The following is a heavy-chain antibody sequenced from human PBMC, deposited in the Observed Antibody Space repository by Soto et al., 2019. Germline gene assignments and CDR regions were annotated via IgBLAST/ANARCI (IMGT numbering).Heavy chain of an antibody. CDR1: GGSIIDGQTY. J-gene: IGHJ4*02. V-gene: IGHV4-31*03. Sequence: QVQLQESGPGLVKPSQTLSLTCTVSGGSIIDGQTYLNWIRQHPERGLEWMGYINYRGTTNYSPALKTRLLISVDTSKNQFSLTLTSVTAADTAVYYCARDAPGVAPFWGQGTLVTVSS. D-gene: IGHD2-15*01. CDR2: INYRGTT. CDR3: ARDAPGVAPF.